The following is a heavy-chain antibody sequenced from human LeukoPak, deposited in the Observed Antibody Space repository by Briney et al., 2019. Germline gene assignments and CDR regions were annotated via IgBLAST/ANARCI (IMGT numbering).Heavy chain of an antibody. V-gene: IGHV3-23*01. J-gene: IGHJ4*02. CDR2: ISGSGRRT. D-gene: IGHD3-3*01. CDR3: AKDGLQFLEWLISALDS. Sequence: GGSLRLSCGASGFTFNTYGMSWVRQAPGEGLEWVSGISGSGRRTYYADSVKGRFTISRDNSQNTLYLQMNSLRAEDTAVYYCAKDGLQFLEWLISALDSWGQGTLVTVSS. CDR1: GFTFNTYG.